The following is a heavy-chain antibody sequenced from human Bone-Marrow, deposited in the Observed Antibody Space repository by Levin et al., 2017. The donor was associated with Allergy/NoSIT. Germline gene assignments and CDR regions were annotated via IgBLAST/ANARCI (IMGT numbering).Heavy chain of an antibody. CDR3: ASVGAFDGYGDCEYYFDF. J-gene: IGHJ4*02. V-gene: IGHV4-39*07. CDR2: IYYTGHT. D-gene: IGHD4-17*01. CDR1: GGSISISSYY. Sequence: SETLSLTCTVSGGSISISSYYWGWIRQPPGKALEWIGSIYYTGHTSYNSSLESRITMSVDTSKNQFSLRLTSVTAAATASFYCASVGAFDGYGDCEYYFDFWRQGTPVPVSS.